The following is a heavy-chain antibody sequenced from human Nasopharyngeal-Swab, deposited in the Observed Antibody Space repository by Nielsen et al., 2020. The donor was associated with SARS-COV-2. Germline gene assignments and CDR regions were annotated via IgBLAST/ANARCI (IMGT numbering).Heavy chain of an antibody. CDR3: ARASPPYYYYYYMDV. Sequence: SVKVSCKASGGTFSSYAISWVRQAPGQGLEWMGGIIPIFGTANYAQKFQGRVTITADKSTGTAYMELSSLRSEDTAVYYCARASPPYYYYYYMDVWGKGTTVTVSS. J-gene: IGHJ6*03. V-gene: IGHV1-69*06. CDR2: IIPIFGTA. CDR1: GGTFSSYA.